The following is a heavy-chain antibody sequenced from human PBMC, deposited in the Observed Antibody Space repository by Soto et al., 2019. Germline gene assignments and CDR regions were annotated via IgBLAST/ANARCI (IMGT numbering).Heavy chain of an antibody. CDR2: IKSKTDGGTT. Sequence: EVQLVESGGGLVKPGGSLRLSCAASGFTFSNAWMSWVRQAPGKGLEWVGRIKSKTDGGTTDYAAPVKGRFTISRDDTKNTLYLQMNSLKTEDTAVYYCTTDRDIVVVVAAMGHAFDIWGQGTMVTVSS. V-gene: IGHV3-15*01. J-gene: IGHJ3*02. CDR1: GFTFSNAW. D-gene: IGHD2-15*01. CDR3: TTDRDIVVVVAAMGHAFDI.